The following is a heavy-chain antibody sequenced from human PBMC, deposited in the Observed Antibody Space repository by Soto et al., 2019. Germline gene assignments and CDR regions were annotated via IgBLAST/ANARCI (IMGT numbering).Heavy chain of an antibody. D-gene: IGHD3-22*01. CDR2: IIPIFGTA. Sequence: QVQLVQSGAEVKKPGSSVKVSCKASGGTFSSYAISWVRQAPGQGLEWMGRIIPIFGTANYAQKFQGRVTITADESTSTAYMELSSLRSEDTAVYYCARGKPYDSSGYSYDAFDIWGQGTMVTVSS. CDR1: GGTFSSYA. V-gene: IGHV1-69*18. CDR3: ARGKPYDSSGYSYDAFDI. J-gene: IGHJ3*02.